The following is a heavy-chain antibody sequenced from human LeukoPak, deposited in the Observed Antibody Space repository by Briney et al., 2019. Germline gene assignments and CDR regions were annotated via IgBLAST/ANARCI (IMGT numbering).Heavy chain of an antibody. D-gene: IGHD6-13*01. CDR1: GFPFSAYG. CDR3: AKDHSSNFHWYFDL. CDR2: IWYDGSNR. J-gene: IGHJ2*01. Sequence: GGSLRLSCAASGFPFSAYGMGWVRQTPGKGLEWVAVIWYDGSNRYYADSVKGRFTISRDNSKNTLSLQMNSLRAEDTAVYYCAKDHSSNFHWYFDLWGRGTLVTVSS. V-gene: IGHV3-33*06.